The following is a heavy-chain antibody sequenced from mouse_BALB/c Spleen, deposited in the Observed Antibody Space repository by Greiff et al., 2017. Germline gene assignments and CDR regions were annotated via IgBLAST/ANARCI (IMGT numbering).Heavy chain of an antibody. V-gene: IGHV1S29*02. CDR1: GYTFTDYN. CDR3: ARENDGRLGDYAMDY. Sequence: VQLQQSGPELVKPGASVKISCKASGYTFTDYNMHWVKQSHGKSLEWIGYIYPYNGGTGYNQKFKSKATLTVDNSSSTAYMELRSLTSEDSAVYYCARENDGRLGDYAMDYWGQGTSVTVSS. CDR2: IYPYNGGT. D-gene: IGHD2-3*01. J-gene: IGHJ4*01.